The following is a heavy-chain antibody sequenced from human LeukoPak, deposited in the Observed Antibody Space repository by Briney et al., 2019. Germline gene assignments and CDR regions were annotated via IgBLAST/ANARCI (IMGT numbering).Heavy chain of an antibody. D-gene: IGHD3-10*01. CDR3: TRDGSGSYYHPPFDY. Sequence: GSLRLSCTASGFAFGDYAMSWFPQAPRKGLEWVGFIRGRAFGGTTEYAASVKGRFTISRDDSKSIAYLQMISLKTEDTAVYYCTRDGSGSYYHPPFDYWGQGTLVTVSS. CDR2: IRGRAFGGTT. CDR1: GFAFGDYA. V-gene: IGHV3-49*03. J-gene: IGHJ4*02.